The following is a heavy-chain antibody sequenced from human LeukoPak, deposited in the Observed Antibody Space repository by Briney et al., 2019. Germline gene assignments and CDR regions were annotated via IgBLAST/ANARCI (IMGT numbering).Heavy chain of an antibody. CDR3: ASVGSSGYKYYYYMDV. J-gene: IGHJ6*03. D-gene: IGHD3-22*01. V-gene: IGHV4-59*01. CDR2: IYYSGST. CDR1: GGSISSYY. Sequence: SETLSLTCTVSGGSISSYYWSWIRQPPGKGLEWIGYIYYSGSTNYNPSLKSRVTISVDTSKNQFSLKLSSVTAADTAVYYCASVGSSGYKYYYYMDVWGKGTTVTVSS.